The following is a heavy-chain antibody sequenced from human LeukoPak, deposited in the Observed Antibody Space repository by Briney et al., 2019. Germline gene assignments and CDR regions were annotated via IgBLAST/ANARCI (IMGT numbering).Heavy chain of an antibody. CDR2: ISPGDSDA. CDR3: ARRYCSSISCNPYFFDY. D-gene: IGHD2-2*01. Sequence: GESLKISCKGSGYTFTNYYIAWVRQMPGKGLEWMGIISPGDSDARYGPSLQGQVTISADKSISTAYLRWSSLKASDTAIYYCARRYCSSISCNPYFFDYWGQGTLVTVSS. CDR1: GYTFTNYY. V-gene: IGHV5-51*01. J-gene: IGHJ4*02.